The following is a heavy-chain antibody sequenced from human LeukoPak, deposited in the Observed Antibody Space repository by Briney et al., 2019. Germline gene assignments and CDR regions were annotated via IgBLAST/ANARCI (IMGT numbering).Heavy chain of an antibody. D-gene: IGHD6-19*01. CDR2: IRYDGSNE. Sequence: GGSLRLSCAASGFSFSGYGMHWVRQAPGKGLEWVAFIRYDGSNEYYADSVKGRFTISRDNAKNSLYLQMNSLRAEDTAVYYCASSYSSDFDYWGQGTLVTVSS. CDR1: GFSFSGYG. CDR3: ASSYSSDFDY. V-gene: IGHV3-30*02. J-gene: IGHJ4*02.